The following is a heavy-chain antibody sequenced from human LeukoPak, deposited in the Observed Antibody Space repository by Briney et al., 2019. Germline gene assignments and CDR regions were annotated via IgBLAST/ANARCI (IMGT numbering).Heavy chain of an antibody. CDR1: GFTFSRNS. D-gene: IGHD4-17*01. CDR3: ARGSGPTLTTVDY. Sequence: AGSLRLSCAASGFTFSRNSMNWVRQAPGRGLEWVSSISSSSSYIYYADSMKGRFTISRDNDKNSLFLQMNSLRAEDTAVYYCARGSGPTLTTVDYWGQGTLVTVSS. CDR2: ISSSSSYI. J-gene: IGHJ4*02. V-gene: IGHV3-21*01.